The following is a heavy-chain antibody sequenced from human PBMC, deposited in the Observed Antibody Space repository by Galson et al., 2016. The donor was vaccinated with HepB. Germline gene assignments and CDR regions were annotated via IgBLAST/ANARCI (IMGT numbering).Heavy chain of an antibody. CDR3: AKPNSYGWYIFTN. Sequence: SLRLSCAASGFTFSSFAMSWVRQAPGKGPEWVSGISDNSGGPYYADSVKGRFIISRDNSKSTLYLQMNSLRAVDTAIYYCAKPNSYGWYIFTNWGQGTLVT. CDR2: ISDNSGGP. J-gene: IGHJ4*02. CDR1: GFTFSSFA. D-gene: IGHD6-19*01. V-gene: IGHV3-23*01.